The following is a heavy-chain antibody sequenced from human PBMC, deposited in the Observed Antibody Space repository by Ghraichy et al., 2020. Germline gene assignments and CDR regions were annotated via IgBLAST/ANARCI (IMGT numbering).Heavy chain of an antibody. D-gene: IGHD6-13*01. J-gene: IGHJ4*02. CDR3: ARGGIAAGNFDY. Sequence: SETLSLTCTVSGGSISSSSYYWGWIRQPPGKGLEWIGSIYYSGSTYYNPSLKIRVTISVDTSKNQFSLKLSSVTAADTAVYYCARGGIAAGNFDYWGQGTLVTVSS. CDR2: IYYSGST. CDR1: GGSISSSSYY. V-gene: IGHV4-39*01.